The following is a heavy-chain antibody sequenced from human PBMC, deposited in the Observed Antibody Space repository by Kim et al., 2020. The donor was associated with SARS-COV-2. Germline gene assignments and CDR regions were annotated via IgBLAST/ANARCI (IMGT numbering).Heavy chain of an antibody. Sequence: GGSLRLSCSASGFTFSSYAMHWVRQAPGKGLEYVSAISSNGGSTYYADSVKGRFTISRDNSKNTLYLQMSSLRAEDTAVYYCVKCTGVVPAARYGMDVWGQGTTVTVSS. CDR1: GFTFSSYA. D-gene: IGHD2-2*01. CDR3: VKCTGVVPAARYGMDV. V-gene: IGHV3-64D*06. J-gene: IGHJ6*02. CDR2: ISSNGGST.